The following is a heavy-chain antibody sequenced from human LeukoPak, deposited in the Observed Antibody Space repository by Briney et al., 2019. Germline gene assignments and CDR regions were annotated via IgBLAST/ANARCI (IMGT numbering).Heavy chain of an antibody. CDR1: GYTFTGYY. D-gene: IGHD2-2*01. V-gene: IGHV1-2*02. J-gene: IGHJ6*03. CDR2: INPNSGGT. CDR3: ARDLVPAAIPYYYMDV. Sequence: ASVKVSCKASGYTFTGYYMHWVRQAPGQGLEWMGWINPNSGGTNYAQKFQGGVTMTRDTSISTAYMELSRLRSDDTAVYYCARDLVPAAIPYYYMDVWGKGTTVTFSS.